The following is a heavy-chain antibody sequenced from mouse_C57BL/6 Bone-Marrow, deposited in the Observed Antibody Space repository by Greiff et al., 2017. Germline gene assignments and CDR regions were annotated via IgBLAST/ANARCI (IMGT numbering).Heavy chain of an antibody. CDR3: AREGYDGYYWFAY. D-gene: IGHD2-3*01. CDR1: GYTFPSYW. J-gene: IGHJ3*01. Sequence: QVQLQQPGAELVMPGASVKLSCKASGYTFPSYWMHWVKQRPGQGLEWIGEIDPSDSYTNYNQKFKGKSTLTVDKSSSTAYMQLSSLTSEDSAVYYCAREGYDGYYWFAYWGQGTLVTVSA. CDR2: IDPSDSYT. V-gene: IGHV1-69*01.